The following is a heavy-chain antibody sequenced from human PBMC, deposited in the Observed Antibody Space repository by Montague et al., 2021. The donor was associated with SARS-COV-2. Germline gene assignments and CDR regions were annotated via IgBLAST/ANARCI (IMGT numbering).Heavy chain of an antibody. CDR3: ARGWAFDP. Sequence: SETRSLTCTVSGGSTASHYWNWIRQSPGKRPERIGYVYYNGDTKNNPSLQSRVTISIDTSENQFALRLNSVTAADTAVYFCARGWAFDPWGQGRLVTVSS. J-gene: IGHJ3*01. CDR2: VYYNGDT. D-gene: IGHD6-19*01. CDR1: GGSTASHY. V-gene: IGHV4-59*08.